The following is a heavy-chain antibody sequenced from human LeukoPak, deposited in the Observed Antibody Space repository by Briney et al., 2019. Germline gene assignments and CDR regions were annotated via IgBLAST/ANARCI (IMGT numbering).Heavy chain of an antibody. CDR2: ISDVEKIP. CDR3: ARHDSYSPY. Sequence: AGESLRLSCAASGFTFTNYAMSWVRQAPGKGLEWVSGISDVEKIPYYSDSVKGRFTISRDNSKKTVYLQMNSLRAEDTAVYFCARHDSYSPYWGQGIPVTVSS. J-gene: IGHJ4*02. CDR1: GFTFTNYA. D-gene: IGHD3-10*01. V-gene: IGHV3-23*01.